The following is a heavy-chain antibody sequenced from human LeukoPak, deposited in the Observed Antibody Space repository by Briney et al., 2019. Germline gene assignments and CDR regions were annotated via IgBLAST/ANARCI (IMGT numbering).Heavy chain of an antibody. CDR2: IIPIFGTA. Sequence: ASVKVSCKASGGTFSSYAISWVRQAPGQGLEWMGGIIPIFGTANYAQKFQGRVTITADESTSTAYMELSSLRSEDTAVYYCTRDVRIDWLSDYYYYMDVWGKGTTVTVSS. CDR1: GGTFSSYA. CDR3: TRDVRIDWLSDYYYYMDV. V-gene: IGHV1-69*13. D-gene: IGHD3-9*01. J-gene: IGHJ6*03.